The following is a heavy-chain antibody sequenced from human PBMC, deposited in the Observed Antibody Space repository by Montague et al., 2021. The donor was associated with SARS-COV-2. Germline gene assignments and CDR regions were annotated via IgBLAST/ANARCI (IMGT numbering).Heavy chain of an antibody. CDR1: GGSISSYY. J-gene: IGHJ4*02. V-gene: IGHV4-59*01. CDR3: AATLGGRYYWADYYFDS. Sequence: SETLSLTCTVSGGSISSYYWSWIRQTPGKGLEWIGYLYNSGSTKYNPSLERQVAMSVDTSKNQYSLTLTLVTAADTAPYYCAATLGGRYYWADYYFDSWGPGTLVAVSS. D-gene: IGHD1-26*01. CDR2: LYNSGST.